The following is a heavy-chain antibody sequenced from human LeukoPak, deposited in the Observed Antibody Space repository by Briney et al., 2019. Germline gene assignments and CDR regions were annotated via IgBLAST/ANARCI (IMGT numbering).Heavy chain of an antibody. CDR1: GGSISSGSYY. D-gene: IGHD6-6*01. J-gene: IGHJ6*02. CDR3: ARDIAARDYYYGMDV. CDR2: IYTSGST. Sequence: PSQTLSLTCTVSGGSISSGSYYWSWIRQPAGKGLEWIGRIYTSGSTNYNPSLKSRVTISVDTSKNQFSLKLSSVTAADTAVYYCARDIAARDYYYGMDVWGQETTVTVSS. V-gene: IGHV4-61*02.